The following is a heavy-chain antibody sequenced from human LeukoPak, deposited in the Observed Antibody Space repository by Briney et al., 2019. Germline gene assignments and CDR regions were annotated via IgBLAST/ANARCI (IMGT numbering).Heavy chain of an antibody. CDR1: GGTFSSYA. V-gene: IGHV1-69*05. CDR3: ARDGCSSTSCPYNWFDP. Sequence: ASVKVSCKASGGTFSSYAISWVRQAPGQGLEWMGGIIPIFGTANCAQKFQGRVTITTDESTSTAYMELSSLRSEDTAVYYCARDGCSSTSCPYNWFDPWGQGTLVTVSS. J-gene: IGHJ5*02. CDR2: IIPIFGTA. D-gene: IGHD2-2*01.